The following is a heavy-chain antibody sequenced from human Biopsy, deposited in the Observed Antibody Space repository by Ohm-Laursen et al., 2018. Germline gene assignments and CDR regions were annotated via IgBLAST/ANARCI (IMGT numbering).Heavy chain of an antibody. Sequence: ASVKVSCKVSGYTLTALSMHWVRQAPGGGLEWMGGFAPENGKTIYAQKFQGRITMTEDTSTDTAYMELSSLRSEGTAVYYCAADINVWNVNYWGQGTQVTVSS. CDR2: FAPENGKT. V-gene: IGHV1-24*01. J-gene: IGHJ4*02. CDR3: AADINVWNVNY. CDR1: GYTLTALS. D-gene: IGHD1-1*01.